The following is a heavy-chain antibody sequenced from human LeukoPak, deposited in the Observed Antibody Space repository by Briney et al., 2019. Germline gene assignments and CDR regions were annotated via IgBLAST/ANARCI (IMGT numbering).Heavy chain of an antibody. Sequence: GGSLRLSCAASGFTFSNYSMNWVRQAPGKGLEWVSYISSSGSTIYYADSVKGRFTISRDNAKNSLYLQMNSLRAEDTAVYYCARAGSGRSPDWFDPWGQGTLVTVSS. D-gene: IGHD1-26*01. CDR2: ISSSGSTI. CDR3: ARAGSGRSPDWFDP. J-gene: IGHJ5*02. V-gene: IGHV3-48*04. CDR1: GFTFSNYS.